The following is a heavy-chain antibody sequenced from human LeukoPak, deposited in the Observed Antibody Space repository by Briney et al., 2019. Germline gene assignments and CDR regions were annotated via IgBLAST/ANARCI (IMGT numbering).Heavy chain of an antibody. V-gene: IGHV1-18*01. CDR3: ARVGPDIVVVTAIVLWYFDL. J-gene: IGHJ2*01. CDR2: INDYTGHK. Sequence: ASVKVSCKASGYTFSSYGITWVRQAPGQGLEWMGWINDYTGHKNYPQKFQGRVTMTTDTSTSTAYMELRSLKSDDTAVYYCARVGPDIVVVTAIVLWYFDLWGRGTLVTVSS. CDR1: GYTFSSYG. D-gene: IGHD2-21*02.